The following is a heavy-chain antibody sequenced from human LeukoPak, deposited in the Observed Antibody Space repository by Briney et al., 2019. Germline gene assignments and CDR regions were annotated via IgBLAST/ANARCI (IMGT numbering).Heavy chain of an antibody. Sequence: PGESLRLSCAASGFTFSSYSMNWVRQAPGKGLEWVSSISSSSSYIYYADSVKGRFTISRDNAKNSLYLQMNSLRAEDTAVYYCASKYGYDSSGYPDAFDIWGQGTMVTVSS. CDR1: GFTFSSYS. V-gene: IGHV3-21*01. J-gene: IGHJ3*02. CDR3: ASKYGYDSSGYPDAFDI. CDR2: ISSSSSYI. D-gene: IGHD3-22*01.